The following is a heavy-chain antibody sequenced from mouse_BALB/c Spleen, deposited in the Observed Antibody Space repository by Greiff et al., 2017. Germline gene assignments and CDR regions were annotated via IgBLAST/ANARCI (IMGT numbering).Heavy chain of an antibody. V-gene: IGHV1S137*01. CDR2: ISTYYGDA. CDR1: GYTFTDYA. D-gene: IGHD1-1*01. CDR3: ARNYGSFYYAMDY. Sequence: QVQLQQSGAELVRPGVSVKISCKGSGYTFTDYAMHWVKQSHAKSLEWIGVISTYYGDASYNQKFKGKATMTVDKSSSTAYMELARLTSEDSAIYYCARNYGSFYYAMDYWGQGTSVTVSS. J-gene: IGHJ4*01.